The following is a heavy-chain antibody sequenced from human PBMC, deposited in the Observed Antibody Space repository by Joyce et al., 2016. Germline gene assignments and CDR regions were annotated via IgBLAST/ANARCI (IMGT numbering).Heavy chain of an antibody. V-gene: IGHV3-21*01. CDR1: GFTFSNYN. J-gene: IGHJ4*02. CDR2: NNSGTTYK. Sequence: EVHLVESGGGLVKPGGSLRLSCAASGFTFSNYNMNWVRQAPGKGLEWVSSNNSGTTYKYYADSVQGRFTISRDNAKNSLYLQMNSLRAEDTAVYYCARDLGYFDYWGQGTLVTVSS. CDR3: ARDLGYFDY.